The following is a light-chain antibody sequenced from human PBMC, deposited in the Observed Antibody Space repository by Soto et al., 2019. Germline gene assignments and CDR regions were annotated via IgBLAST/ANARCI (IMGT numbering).Light chain of an antibody. V-gene: IGKV3-15*01. CDR1: QSVSIL. Sequence: ELVLTPSPGTLSLSPGEPAIFSCRASQSVSILLALYQQKPGQPPRLLIYDASTRATGIPARFSGSGSGTEFTLTISSLQSEDFAVYYCQQYNTWPRTFGQGTKVDIK. CDR3: QQYNTWPRT. CDR2: DAS. J-gene: IGKJ1*01.